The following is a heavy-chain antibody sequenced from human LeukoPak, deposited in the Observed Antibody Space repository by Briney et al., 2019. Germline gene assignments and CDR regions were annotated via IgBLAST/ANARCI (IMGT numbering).Heavy chain of an antibody. CDR2: IYHSGST. CDR3: GIDYGDYDAFDI. D-gene: IGHD4-17*01. V-gene: IGHV4-4*02. Sequence: PSETLSLTCAVSGGSISSSNWWSWVRQPPGKGLEWIGEIYHSGSTYYNPSLKSRVTISVDTSKNQFSLKLSSVTAADTAVYYCGIDYGDYDAFDIWGKGTTVTISS. CDR1: GGSISSSNW. J-gene: IGHJ3*02.